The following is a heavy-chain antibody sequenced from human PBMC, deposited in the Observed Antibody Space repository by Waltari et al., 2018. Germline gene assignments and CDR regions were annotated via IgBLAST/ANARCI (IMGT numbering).Heavy chain of an antibody. CDR1: GYSISRGYY. CDR3: ARHSGGSCYDY. V-gene: IGHV4-38-2*01. J-gene: IGHJ4*02. Sequence: QVQLQESGPGLVKPSETLSLTCAVSGYSISRGYYWGWIRQPPGKGLEWIGSIYHSGSTYYNPSLKSRVTISVDTSKNQFSLKLSSVTAADTAVYYCARHSGGSCYDYWGQGTLVTVSS. D-gene: IGHD2-15*01. CDR2: IYHSGST.